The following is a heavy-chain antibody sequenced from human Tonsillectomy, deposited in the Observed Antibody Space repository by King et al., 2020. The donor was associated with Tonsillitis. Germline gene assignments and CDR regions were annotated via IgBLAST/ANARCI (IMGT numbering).Heavy chain of an antibody. D-gene: IGHD3-10*01. J-gene: IGHJ6*03. CDR3: ARGGEISYFYYMDV. Sequence: VQLVESGGGLVQPGGSLKLSCAASGFTFSAYYMNWVRQAPGKGREWVSYIISSGFYTEYADSVKGRFSISRDNAKNSLYLQLKRLRAEDTAVYYCARGGEISYFYYMDVWGKGTTVTVSS. CDR2: IISSGFYT. CDR1: GFTFSAYY. V-gene: IGHV3-11*06.